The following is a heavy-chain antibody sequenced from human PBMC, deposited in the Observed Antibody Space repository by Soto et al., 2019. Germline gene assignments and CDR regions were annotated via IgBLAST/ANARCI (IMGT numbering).Heavy chain of an antibody. CDR2: IGESGRNI. CDR3: ARDFTGYAMDV. J-gene: IGHJ6*01. CDR1: GFTFSSYE. D-gene: IGHD2-2*01. Sequence: VQLVESGGGLVHPGGSLRLSCAASGFTFSSYEMNWVRQAPGKGLEWGSYIGESGRNIYYAASVKGRFTISGDNAKNALNLQMNSLGDEDTAVYYGARDFTGYAMDVW. V-gene: IGHV3-48*03.